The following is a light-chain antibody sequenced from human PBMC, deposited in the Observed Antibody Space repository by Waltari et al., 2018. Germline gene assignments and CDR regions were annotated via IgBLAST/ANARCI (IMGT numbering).Light chain of an antibody. J-gene: IGLJ3*02. CDR3: GTWDSTLNVGV. CDR1: SSNIGKNF. CDR2: DNN. V-gene: IGLV1-51*01. Sequence: QSVLTQPPSVSAAPGQRVNISCSGSSSNIGKNFVAWYQQVPGTAPKLLIFDNNKRASGIPDRFSDSKSGTSATLAITGLQTGDEATYYCGTWDSTLNVGVVGGGTMLTVL.